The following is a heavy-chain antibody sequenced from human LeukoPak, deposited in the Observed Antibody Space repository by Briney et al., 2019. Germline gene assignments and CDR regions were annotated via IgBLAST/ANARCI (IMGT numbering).Heavy chain of an antibody. V-gene: IGHV4-59*01. CDR2: IYDSGST. CDR1: GGSIISYY. Sequence: MSSETLSLTCTVSGGSIISYYWSWIRQPPGKGLEWIGYIYDSGSTNYTPSLKSRVTISAVTSKNQFSLKLSSVTAADTAVYYCARGMVYGSGWFDTFDVWGQGTMVIVSS. D-gene: IGHD6-13*01. CDR3: ARGMVYGSGWFDTFDV. J-gene: IGHJ3*01.